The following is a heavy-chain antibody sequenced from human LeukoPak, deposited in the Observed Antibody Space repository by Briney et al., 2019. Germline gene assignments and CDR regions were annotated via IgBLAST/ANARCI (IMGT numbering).Heavy chain of an antibody. J-gene: IGHJ4*02. V-gene: IGHV5-10-1*01. CDR2: IDPSDSYT. CDR1: GYSFTSYW. D-gene: IGHD2-15*01. Sequence: GESLKISRKGSGYSFTSYWISWVRQMPGKGLEWMGRIDPSDSYTNYSPSFQGHVTISADKSISTAYLQWSSLKASDTAMYYCARHCSGGSCYDYWGQGTLVTVSS. CDR3: ARHCSGGSCYDY.